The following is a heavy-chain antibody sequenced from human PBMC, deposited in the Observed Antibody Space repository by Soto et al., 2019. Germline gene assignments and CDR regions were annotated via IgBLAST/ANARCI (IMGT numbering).Heavy chain of an antibody. CDR2: MYYSGIT. V-gene: IGHV4-31*03. Sequence: SETLSLTCTVSGGSISSAGYCWSWIRQHPGRGLEWIGYMYYSGITYYNPSLLSRVTMSVDMSKNQFSLKLFSVTAADTAVYYCARGAIVKRVGNWFAPWGQGTLVTVSS. CDR1: GGSISSAGYC. D-gene: IGHD1-26*01. CDR3: ARGAIVKRVGNWFAP. J-gene: IGHJ5*02.